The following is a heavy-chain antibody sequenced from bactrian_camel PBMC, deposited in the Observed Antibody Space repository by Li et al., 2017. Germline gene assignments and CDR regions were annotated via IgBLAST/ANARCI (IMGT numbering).Heavy chain of an antibody. CDR1: NFSDNTSC. J-gene: IGHJ4*01. CDR2: LHIRTSKT. V-gene: IGHV3S31*01. CDR3: AAKIFRDYCITGEYPY. D-gene: IGHD3*01. Sequence: VQLVESGGGSVQAGGSLSLSCSMPNFSDNTSCMGWFRQAPGKEREGVAALHIRTSKTNYADSVKGRFTISQDNAKNTLYLQMNNLKPEDTAMYYCAAKIFRDYCITGEYPYWGQGTQVTVS.